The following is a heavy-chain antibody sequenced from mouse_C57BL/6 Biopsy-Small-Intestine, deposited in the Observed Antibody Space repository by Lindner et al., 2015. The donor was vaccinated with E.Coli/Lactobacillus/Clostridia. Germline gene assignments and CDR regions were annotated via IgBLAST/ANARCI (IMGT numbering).Heavy chain of an antibody. J-gene: IGHJ2*01. CDR2: ISPGDGDT. CDR3: AREGSSGSFDY. CDR1: GFAFTNYW. V-gene: IGHV1-80*01. D-gene: IGHD3-2*02. Sequence: VQLQESGPELVKPGASVMISCKASGFAFTNYWMNWVKQRPGKGLEWIGQISPGDGDTNYNGKFNGKATLTADKSPSTAYMQLSSLTSEDSAVYFCAREGSSGSFDYWGQGTTLTVSS.